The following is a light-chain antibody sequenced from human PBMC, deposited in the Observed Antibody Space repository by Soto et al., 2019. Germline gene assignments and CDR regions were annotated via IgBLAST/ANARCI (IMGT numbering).Light chain of an antibody. J-gene: IGKJ1*01. CDR3: QHYNSYSEA. Sequence: DIQMTQSPSTLSGSVGDRVTITCRASQTISSWLACYQQKPGKAPKLLIFDAFSLESGVPSRFSGSGSETDFTLTISSLQPDDFATYYCQHYNSYSEAFGQGTKVDIK. CDR2: DAF. V-gene: IGKV1-5*01. CDR1: QTISSW.